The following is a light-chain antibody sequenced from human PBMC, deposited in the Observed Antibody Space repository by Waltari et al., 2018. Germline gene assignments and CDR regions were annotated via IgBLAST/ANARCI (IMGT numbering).Light chain of an antibody. Sequence: QSVLTQPPSVSAAPGQRVTISCPGSSSNIGRNYVHCYQHFPGTAPKLLIYRNNQRPSGVPDRFSGSKSGTSASLAISGLRSEDEADYYCAAWDDSLSGWVFGGGPKLTVL. CDR3: AAWDDSLSGWV. CDR1: SSNIGRNY. V-gene: IGLV1-47*01. J-gene: IGLJ3*02. CDR2: RNN.